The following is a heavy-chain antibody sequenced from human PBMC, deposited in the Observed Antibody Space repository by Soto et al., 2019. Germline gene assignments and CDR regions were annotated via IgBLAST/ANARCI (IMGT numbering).Heavy chain of an antibody. V-gene: IGHV3-33*01. Sequence: QVQLVESGGGVVQPGRSLRLSCAASGFTFSSYGMHWVRQAPGKGLEWVAVIWSDGSNKYYADSVKGRFTISRDNSKNTLCLQMNSLRAEDTAVYYCAREYYDYVWGSYRSFWFDPWGKGTLVTV. J-gene: IGHJ5*02. CDR2: IWSDGSNK. CDR1: GFTFSSYG. D-gene: IGHD3-16*02. CDR3: AREYYDYVWGSYRSFWFDP.